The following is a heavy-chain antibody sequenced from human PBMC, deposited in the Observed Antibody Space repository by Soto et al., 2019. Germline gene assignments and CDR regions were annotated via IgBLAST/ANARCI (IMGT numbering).Heavy chain of an antibody. CDR2: IYWDDDA. Sequence: QITLKESGPTLVKPTQTLTLTCSFSGFSLSTTGVGVGWIRQPPGKALEWLALIYWDDDARYSPSLRSRLTIAKGTSRNQVVLTVTNMEPVDTGTYYCAHTLFDFGDSAWDYWGQGTLVTVSS. J-gene: IGHJ4*02. V-gene: IGHV2-5*02. CDR1: GFSLSTTGVG. D-gene: IGHD4-17*01. CDR3: AHTLFDFGDSAWDY.